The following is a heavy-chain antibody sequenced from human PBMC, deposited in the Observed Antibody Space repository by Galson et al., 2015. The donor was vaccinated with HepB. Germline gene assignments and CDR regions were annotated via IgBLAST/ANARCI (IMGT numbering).Heavy chain of an antibody. J-gene: IGHJ6*02. CDR2: IYSGGST. CDR1: GFTVSSNY. CDR3: AYGSYDSIGVGYYYGMDV. D-gene: IGHD3-22*01. Sequence: SLRLSCAASGFTVSSNYMSWVRQAPGKGLEWVSVIYSGGSTYYADSVKGRFTISRDNSKNTLYLQMNSLRAEDTAVYYCAYGSYDSIGVGYYYGMDVWGQGTTVTVSS. V-gene: IGHV3-53*01.